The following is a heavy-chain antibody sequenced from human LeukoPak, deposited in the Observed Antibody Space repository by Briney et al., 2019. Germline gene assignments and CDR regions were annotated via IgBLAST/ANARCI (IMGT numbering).Heavy chain of an antibody. CDR2: ISYGGNTK. D-gene: IGHD4-23*01. CDR1: GFTFSDYG. J-gene: IGHJ6*03. Sequence: GGSLRLSCEASGFTFSDYGMHWVRQAPGKGLEWVAVISYGGNTKYYGDSVKGRFTISRDNSKNTLDLQMNSLRAEDTAIYYCAKDGNAHAYYFYHTDVWGKGTTVTVSS. CDR3: AKDGNAHAYYFYHTDV. V-gene: IGHV3-30*18.